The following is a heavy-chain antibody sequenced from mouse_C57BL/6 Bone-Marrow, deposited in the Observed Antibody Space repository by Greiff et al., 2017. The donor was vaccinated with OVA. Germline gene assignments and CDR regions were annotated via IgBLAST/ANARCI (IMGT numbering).Heavy chain of an antibody. V-gene: IGHV1-63*01. Sequence: QVQLQQSGAELVRPGTSVKMSCKASGYTFTNYWIGWAKQRPGHGLEWIGDIYPGGGYTNYNEKFKGKATLTADKSSSTAYMQFSSLTSEDSAIYYCARHYDYDGYAMDYWGQGTSVTVSS. D-gene: IGHD2-4*01. CDR3: ARHYDYDGYAMDY. CDR1: GYTFTNYW. J-gene: IGHJ4*01. CDR2: IYPGGGYT.